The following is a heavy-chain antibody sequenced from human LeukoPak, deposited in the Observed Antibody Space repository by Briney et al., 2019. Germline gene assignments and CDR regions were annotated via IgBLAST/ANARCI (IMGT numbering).Heavy chain of an antibody. CDR1: GFTSSSYA. J-gene: IGHJ4*02. D-gene: IGHD6-13*01. Sequence: GGSLRLSCAASGFTSSSYAMSWVRQAPGKGLEWVSAISGSGGSTYYADSVKGRFTISRDNSKNTLYLQMNSLRAEDTAVYYCAKDPNSSSWYTLAGYWGQGTLVTVSS. CDR2: ISGSGGST. CDR3: AKDPNSSSWYTLAGY. V-gene: IGHV3-23*01.